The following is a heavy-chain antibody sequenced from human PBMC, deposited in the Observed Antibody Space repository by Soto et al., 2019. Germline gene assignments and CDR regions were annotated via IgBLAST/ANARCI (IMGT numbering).Heavy chain of an antibody. J-gene: IGHJ4*02. CDR3: ARDGIGGTVFRGYLDY. CDR2: IRFDGSNE. V-gene: IGHV3-33*01. D-gene: IGHD1-7*01. Sequence: RRVLKAKGKGLEWVAIIRFDGSNEEYADSVKGRFTISRDNSKNTLYLQMNTLGAEDTAVYYCARDGIGGTVFRGYLDYWGRGTVVPGSS.